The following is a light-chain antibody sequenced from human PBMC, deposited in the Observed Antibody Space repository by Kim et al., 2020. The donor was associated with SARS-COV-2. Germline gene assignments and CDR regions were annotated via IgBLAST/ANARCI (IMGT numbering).Light chain of an antibody. CDR2: GAS. CDR1: QSVNNNY. V-gene: IGKV3-20*01. CDR3: QQYGSSPRT. Sequence: LSPGERATLSCRASQSVNNNYLAWYQQKPGQAPRLLIYGASSRATGIPDRFSGSGSGTDFTLTISRLEPEDFAVFYCQQYGSSPRTFGQGTKLEI. J-gene: IGKJ2*01.